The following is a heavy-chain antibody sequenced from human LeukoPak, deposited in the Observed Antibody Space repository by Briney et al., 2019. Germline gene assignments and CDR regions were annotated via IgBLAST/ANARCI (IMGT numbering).Heavy chain of an antibody. CDR3: AKDTTSGTFDY. CDR1: GFTFSDYV. Sequence: PGKSLRLSCAASGFTFSDYVLHWVRQAPGKGLEWVAVVSYDGSNKYYADSVKGRFTISRDNSKNTFYLQMNSLRAEDTAVYYCAKDTTSGTFDYWGQGTLVTVSS. CDR2: VSYDGSNK. V-gene: IGHV3-30-3*01. D-gene: IGHD2/OR15-2a*01. J-gene: IGHJ4*02.